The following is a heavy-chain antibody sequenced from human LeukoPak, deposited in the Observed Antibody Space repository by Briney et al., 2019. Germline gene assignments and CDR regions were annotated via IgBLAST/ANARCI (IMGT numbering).Heavy chain of an antibody. CDR3: ARYDYKDNWFDP. D-gene: IGHD4-11*01. CDR2: IYTSGST. Sequence: SQTLSLTCTVSGGSISSGDYYWSWIRQPAGKGLEWIGRIYTSGSTNYNPSLKSRVTMSVDTSKNQFSLKLSSVTAADTAVYYCARYDYKDNWFDPWGQGTLVTVSS. V-gene: IGHV4-61*02. J-gene: IGHJ5*02. CDR1: GGSISSGDYY.